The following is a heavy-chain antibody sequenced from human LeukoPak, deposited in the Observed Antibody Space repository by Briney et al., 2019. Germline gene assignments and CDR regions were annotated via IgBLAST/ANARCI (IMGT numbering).Heavy chain of an antibody. V-gene: IGHV3-30*18. CDR3: AKELQSHGSDRYHNELEN. Sequence: PGGSLRLSCAASGFTFNHYGIHWVRQAPGKGLEWVAVISYGGGTKFYADSVEGRFTISRDDSKNTLYLQMNSLRPEDTAVYYCAKELQSHGSDRYHNELENWGQGTLVTVSS. CDR1: GFTFNHYG. D-gene: IGHD3-10*01. CDR2: ISYGGGTK. J-gene: IGHJ4*02.